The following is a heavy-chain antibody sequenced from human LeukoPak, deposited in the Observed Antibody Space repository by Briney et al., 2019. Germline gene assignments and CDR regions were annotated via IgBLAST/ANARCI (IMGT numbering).Heavy chain of an antibody. CDR1: GGSISSSSYF. J-gene: IGHJ4*02. V-gene: IGHV4-39*07. D-gene: IGHD2-8*01. CDR3: ERVPILSMVYAIDY. CDR2: NYYSGST. Sequence: SETVSLTCTVSGGSISSSSYFWRWIRQPPGKGRVWNGCNYYSGSTCYHRSLKSRVPKTLDTANNEFSMKLSSVTAADTAVYYCERVPILSMVYAIDYWGQGTLVTVSS.